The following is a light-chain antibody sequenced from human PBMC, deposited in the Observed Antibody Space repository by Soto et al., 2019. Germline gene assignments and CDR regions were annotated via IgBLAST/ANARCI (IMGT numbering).Light chain of an antibody. CDR3: TSWTTSTTMI. CDR1: SGDIGAYNF. J-gene: IGLJ2*01. Sequence: QSALTQPASVSGSPGQSITFSGTGTSGDIGAYNFVSWYQQHPGKAPKLMLYDVNIRPSGVSNRFSGSKSGNTASLTISGLQAEDEADYYCTSWTTSTTMIFGGGTKLTVL. V-gene: IGLV2-14*03. CDR2: DVN.